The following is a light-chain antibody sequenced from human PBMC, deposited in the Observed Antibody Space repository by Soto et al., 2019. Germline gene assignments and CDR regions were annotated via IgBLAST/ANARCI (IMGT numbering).Light chain of an antibody. V-gene: IGKV1-39*01. CDR3: QQSFVTPRT. CDR1: QSISSY. J-gene: IGKJ1*01. Sequence: DIQMTQSPSSLSASVGDRVTITCRASQSISSYLNWYQQKPGKAPKLLIYAASRLQGGVPSRFTGSGSGTDFSLTISSLEPEDFATYYCQQSFVTPRTFGQGTKVDIK. CDR2: AAS.